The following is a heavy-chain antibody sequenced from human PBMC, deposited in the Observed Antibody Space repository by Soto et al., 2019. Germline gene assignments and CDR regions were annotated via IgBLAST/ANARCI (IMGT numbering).Heavy chain of an antibody. V-gene: IGHV3-7*03. D-gene: IGHD3-10*01. J-gene: IGHJ5*02. CDR1: GFTFSGYW. CDR3: ARPLYGSGSVWFDP. Sequence: HPGGSLRLSCSASGFTFSGYWMTWVRQAPGKGLEWVANIKEDGGEKYYVDSVKGRFTISRDNPKNSLYLQMNSLRADDTAVYYCARPLYGSGSVWFDPWGQGTLVTVSS. CDR2: IKEDGGEK.